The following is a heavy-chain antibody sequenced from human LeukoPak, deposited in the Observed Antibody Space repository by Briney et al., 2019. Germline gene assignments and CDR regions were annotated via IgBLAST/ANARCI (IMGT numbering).Heavy chain of an antibody. V-gene: IGHV1-2*02. Sequence: GASVKVSCKASGYTFTGYYMHWVRQAPGQGLEWMGWINPNSGGTNYAQKFQGRVTMTRDTSISTAYMGLSRLRSDDTAVYYCAREGYYDFWSGYSRPPSYWGQGTLVTVSS. CDR1: GYTFTGYY. CDR2: INPNSGGT. CDR3: AREGYYDFWSGYSRPPSY. J-gene: IGHJ4*02. D-gene: IGHD3-3*01.